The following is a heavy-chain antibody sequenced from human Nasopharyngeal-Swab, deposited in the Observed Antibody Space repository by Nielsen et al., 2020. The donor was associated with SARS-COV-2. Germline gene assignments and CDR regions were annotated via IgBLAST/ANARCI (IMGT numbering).Heavy chain of an antibody. CDR3: ARDYDVFTGYPSHFFDH. CDR2: ISYDGSNE. Sequence: GGSLRLSCAASGFTFSSSAMHWVRLAPGKGLEWVDVISYDGSNEYYADSVKGRFTISRDNSKDTLYLQMNSMRLEDTAFYYCARDYDVFTGYPSHFFDHWGQGTLVTVSS. J-gene: IGHJ4*02. D-gene: IGHD3-9*01. CDR1: GFTFSSSA. V-gene: IGHV3-30*04.